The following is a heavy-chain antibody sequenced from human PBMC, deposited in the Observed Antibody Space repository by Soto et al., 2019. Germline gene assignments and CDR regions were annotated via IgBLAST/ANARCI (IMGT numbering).Heavy chain of an antibody. CDR3: AKNQERELPRVIDF. CDR1: GLTFSDYA. J-gene: IGHJ4*02. Sequence: GGSRRRSWPTSGLTFSDYAMSWVRQAPGGGLEWVSSMSVSSSTAYYADSVRGRFTISRDRSKNTLYLQMSSLRAEDTALYYCAKNQERELPRVIDFWGQGTLVTVSS. CDR2: MSVSSSTA. V-gene: IGHV3-23*01. D-gene: IGHD1-7*01.